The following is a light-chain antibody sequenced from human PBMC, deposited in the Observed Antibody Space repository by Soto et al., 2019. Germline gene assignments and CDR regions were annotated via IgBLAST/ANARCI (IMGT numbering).Light chain of an antibody. CDR1: SSDVGGYNF. CDR3: SSYAGGNNLV. V-gene: IGLV2-8*01. Sequence: QSVLTQLPSASGSPGQSVTISCTGTSSDVGGYNFVSWYQQHPGKAPKLMIYEVSKRPSGVPDRFSGSKSGNTASLTVSGLQAEDEADYYCSSYAGGNNLVFGGGTKVTVL. J-gene: IGLJ2*01. CDR2: EVS.